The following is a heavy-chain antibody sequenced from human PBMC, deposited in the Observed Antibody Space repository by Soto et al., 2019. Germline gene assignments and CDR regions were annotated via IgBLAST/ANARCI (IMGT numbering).Heavy chain of an antibody. CDR2: ISYDGSNK. D-gene: IGHD6-19*01. V-gene: IGHV3-30-3*01. J-gene: IGHJ4*02. CDR1: GFTFSSYA. CDR3: ATGGRWIYAVAGTTDY. Sequence: GGSLRLSCAASGFTFSSYAMHWVRQAPGKGLEWVAVISYDGSNKYYADSVKGRFTISRDNSKNTLYLQMNSLRAEDTAVYYCATGGRWIYAVAGTTDYWGQGTLVTVSS.